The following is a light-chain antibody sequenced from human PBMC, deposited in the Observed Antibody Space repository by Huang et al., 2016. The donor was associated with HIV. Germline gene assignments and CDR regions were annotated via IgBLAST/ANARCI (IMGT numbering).Light chain of an antibody. J-gene: IGKJ5*01. V-gene: IGKV1-39*01. CDR3: QQTYSTAIT. Sequence: DIQMTQSPSSLSASVGDRVTITCRASQRISTYLNLYQQKPGKAPKLLIFDASTLQSGVPSTFSGSGSGTDFTLTISSLQPEDFATYYCQQTYSTAITFGQGIRLEIK. CDR1: QRISTY. CDR2: DAS.